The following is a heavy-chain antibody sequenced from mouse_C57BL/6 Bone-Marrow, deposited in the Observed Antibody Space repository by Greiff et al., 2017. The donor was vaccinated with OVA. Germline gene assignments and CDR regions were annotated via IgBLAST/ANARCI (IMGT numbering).Heavy chain of an antibody. CDR2: IYYSGTI. Sequence: EVQLQESGPGLVKPSQTVFLTCTVTGISITTGNYRWSWIRQFPGHKLEWIGYIYYSGTITYNPSLTSRTTITRDTPKNQFFLEMNTLTAEDTATYYCAQESYGYFDDWGQGTTLTVSS. J-gene: IGHJ2*01. V-gene: IGHV3-5*01. D-gene: IGHD1-1*02. CDR3: AQESYGYFDD. CDR1: GISITTGNYR.